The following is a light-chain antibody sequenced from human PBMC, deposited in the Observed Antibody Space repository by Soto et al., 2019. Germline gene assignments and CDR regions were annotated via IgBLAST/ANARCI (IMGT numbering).Light chain of an antibody. J-gene: IGLJ3*02. V-gene: IGLV2-18*02. Sequence: QSALTQPPSVSGSPGQSVAISCTGTSSDVGNYNRVSWYQQPPGTAPKVLIYEVTNRPSGVPDRFSGSKSGSTAFLIISGLQAEDEADYYCSSYTSFNTGVFGGGTKLTVL. CDR3: SSYTSFNTGV. CDR1: SSDVGNYNR. CDR2: EVT.